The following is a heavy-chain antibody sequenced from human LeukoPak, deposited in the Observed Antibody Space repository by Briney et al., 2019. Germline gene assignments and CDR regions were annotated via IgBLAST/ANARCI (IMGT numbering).Heavy chain of an antibody. CDR1: GFTFSSYE. Sequence: PGGSLRLSCAASGFTFSSYEMNWVRQAPGKGLEWVSYISSSGSTIYYADSVKGRFTISRDNSKNTLYLQMNSLRAEDTAVYYCARSTVVVVAAHYWGQGTLVTVSS. CDR3: ARSTVVVVAAHY. CDR2: ISSSGSTI. J-gene: IGHJ4*02. V-gene: IGHV3-48*03. D-gene: IGHD2-15*01.